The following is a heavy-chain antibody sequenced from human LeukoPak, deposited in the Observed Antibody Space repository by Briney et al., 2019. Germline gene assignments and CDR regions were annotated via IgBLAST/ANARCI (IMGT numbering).Heavy chain of an antibody. J-gene: IGHJ5*02. CDR1: GFTFSSYA. Sequence: GGSLRLSCASSGFTFSSYAMSWVRQAPGKGLEGVSAISGCCGSTYYADSVKGRFTISRDNSKNTLYLQMNNLRAEDTAVYYFSKARASNVGWFDPWGQGTLVNVSS. CDR2: ISGCCGST. V-gene: IGHV3-23*01. D-gene: IGHD1-26*01. CDR3: SKARASNVGWFDP.